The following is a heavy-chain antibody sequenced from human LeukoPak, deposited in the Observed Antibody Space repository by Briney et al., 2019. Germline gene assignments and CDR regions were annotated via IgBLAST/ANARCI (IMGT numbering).Heavy chain of an antibody. CDR3: ARGQVLQHCSDGSCYHLDS. D-gene: IGHD2-15*01. J-gene: IGHJ4*02. CDR1: GYTFTSYD. CDR2: MNPNSGNT. V-gene: IGHV1-8*01. Sequence: GASVKVSCKASGYTFTSYDINWVRQATGQGLEWVGWMNPNSGNTGYAQKFQGRVTMTRSTSINTAYMELSSLRSEDTAVYYCARGQVLQHCSDGSCYHLDSWGQGTLVTVSS.